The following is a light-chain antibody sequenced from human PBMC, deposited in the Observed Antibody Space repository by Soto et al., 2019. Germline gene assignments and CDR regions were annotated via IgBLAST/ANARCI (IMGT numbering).Light chain of an antibody. CDR3: SSFTSSTTRV. J-gene: IGLJ3*02. CDR1: NSDVGSYNR. Sequence: QSALTQPPSVSGSPGQSVTISCTGTNSDVGSYNRVSWYQQPPGTAPKLIIYEVSNRPSGVPDRFSGSKSGNTASLTISGLQAEDEADYYCSSFTSSTTRVFGGGTKVTVL. V-gene: IGLV2-18*02. CDR2: EVS.